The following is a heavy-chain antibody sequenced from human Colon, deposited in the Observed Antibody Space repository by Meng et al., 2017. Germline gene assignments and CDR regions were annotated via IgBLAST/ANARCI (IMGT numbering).Heavy chain of an antibody. Sequence: QGQLQQSGPGLVKPSQTLSLTWAISGDSVSSNRALWHWVRQSPSRGLEWLGQTYYRSEWQNHYGVSVKSRITINADTSRNHFSLHLNSVTPEDTAVYYCTTWYGEYWGQGTLVTVSS. CDR2: TYYRSEWQN. CDR3: TTWYGEY. D-gene: IGHD3-10*01. J-gene: IGHJ4*02. CDR1: GDSVSSNRAL. V-gene: IGHV6-1*01.